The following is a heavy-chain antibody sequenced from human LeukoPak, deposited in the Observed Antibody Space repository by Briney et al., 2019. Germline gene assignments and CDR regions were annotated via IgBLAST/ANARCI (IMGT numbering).Heavy chain of an antibody. Sequence: NPSETLSLTCTVSGGSISSSSYYWGWIRQPPGRGLEWVSYISSSGSTIYYAGSVKGRFTISRDNAKNSLYLQMNSLRAEDTAVYYCAELGITMIGGVWGKGTTVTISS. D-gene: IGHD3-10*02. CDR1: GGSISSSSYY. V-gene: IGHV3-11*04. CDR2: ISSSGSTI. CDR3: AELGITMIGGV. J-gene: IGHJ6*04.